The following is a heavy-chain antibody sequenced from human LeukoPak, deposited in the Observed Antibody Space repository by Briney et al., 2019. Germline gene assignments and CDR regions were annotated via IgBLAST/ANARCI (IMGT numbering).Heavy chain of an antibody. D-gene: IGHD3-22*01. CDR1: GGSFSGYY. CDR3: ARAAPYYYDSSGYYYRNDAFDI. CDR2: IYTSGST. V-gene: IGHV4-59*10. J-gene: IGHJ3*02. Sequence: SETLSLTCAVYGGSFSGYYWSWIRQPAGKGLEGIGRIYTSGSTNYNPSLKSRVTMSVDTSKNQFSLKLSSVTAADTAVYYCARAAPYYYDSSGYYYRNDAFDIWGQGTMVTVSS.